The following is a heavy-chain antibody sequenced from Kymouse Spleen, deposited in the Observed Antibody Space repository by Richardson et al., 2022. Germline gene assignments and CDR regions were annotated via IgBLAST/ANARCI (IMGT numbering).Heavy chain of an antibody. CDR2: IYYSGST. D-gene: IGHD3-9*01. J-gene: IGHJ5*02. CDR3: ASNYDILTGYPRFDP. Sequence: QLQLQESGPGLVKPSETLSLTCTVSGGSISSSSYYWGWIRQPPGKGLEWIGSIYYSGSTYYNPSLKSRVTISVDTSKNQFSLKLSSVTAADTAVYYCASNYDILTGYPRFDPWGQGTLVTVSS. V-gene: IGHV4-39*01. CDR1: GGSISSSSYY.